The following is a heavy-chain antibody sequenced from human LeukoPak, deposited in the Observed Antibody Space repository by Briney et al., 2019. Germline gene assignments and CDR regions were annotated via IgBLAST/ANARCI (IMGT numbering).Heavy chain of an antibody. CDR3: ASRDKGYYYGMDV. CDR1: GFTVSVNY. CDR2: LYSGGST. J-gene: IGHJ6*02. D-gene: IGHD5-24*01. V-gene: IGHV3-66*01. Sequence: GGSLRLPCAASGFTVSVNYMSWVRQAPGKGLEWVSLLYSGGSTYYADSVKGRFSISRDNSKNTLYLQMNSLRAEDTAVYYCASRDKGYYYGMDVWGQGTTVTVSS.